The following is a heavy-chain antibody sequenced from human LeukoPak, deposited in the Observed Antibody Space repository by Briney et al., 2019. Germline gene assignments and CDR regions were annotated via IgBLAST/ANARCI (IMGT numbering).Heavy chain of an antibody. J-gene: IGHJ6*02. CDR1: GGSISSGIYY. CDR2: INHSGST. V-gene: IGHV4-39*07. D-gene: IGHD3-9*01. CDR3: ARSIRLGITRLTGPFYYYGMDV. Sequence: SETLSLTCAVSGGSISSGIYYWGWIRQPPGKGLEWIGEINHSGSTNYNPSLKSRVTISVDTSKNQFSLKLSSVTAADTAVYYCARSIRLGITRLTGPFYYYGMDVWGQGTTVTVSS.